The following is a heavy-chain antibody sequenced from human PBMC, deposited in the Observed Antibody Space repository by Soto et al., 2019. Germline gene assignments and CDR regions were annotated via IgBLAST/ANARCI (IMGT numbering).Heavy chain of an antibody. Sequence: EVQLVESGGGLVQPGGSLRLSGEASGFTFNNFWMYWVRQTPEKGLVWVSGINSDGTTTIYADSVKGRFTISRDNAKNTLYLQMNSLTVEDTAIYYCVRDIRWGQGTLVTVSS. V-gene: IGHV3-74*01. J-gene: IGHJ4*02. CDR3: VRDIR. CDR1: GFTFNNFW. CDR2: INSDGTTT.